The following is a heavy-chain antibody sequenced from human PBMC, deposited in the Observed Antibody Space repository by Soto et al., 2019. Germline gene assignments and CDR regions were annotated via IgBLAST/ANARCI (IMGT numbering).Heavy chain of an antibody. CDR3: ARDGDCSSTRCYYYYYYGMDV. Sequence: QVQLVESGGGVVQPGRSLRLSCAASGFTFSSYGMHWVRQAPGKGLEWVAVIWYDGSNKYYADSVKGRFTISRDNSKNTLYLQMKSLRAEDTAVYYCARDGDCSSTRCYYYYYYGMDVWGQGTTVTVSS. CDR2: IWYDGSNK. J-gene: IGHJ6*02. CDR1: GFTFSSYG. D-gene: IGHD2-2*01. V-gene: IGHV3-33*01.